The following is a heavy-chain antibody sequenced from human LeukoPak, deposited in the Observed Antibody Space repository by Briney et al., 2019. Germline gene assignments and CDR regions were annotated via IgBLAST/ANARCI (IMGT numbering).Heavy chain of an antibody. V-gene: IGHV3-23*01. CDR3: AKAHGDSLYWYFDL. CDR2: ISGSGSIT. CDR1: GFSFSSYT. J-gene: IGHJ2*01. D-gene: IGHD4-17*01. Sequence: GGSLRLSCAASGFSFSSYTMSWVRQAPGRGLEWVSYISGSGSITYYPASVKGRFTISRDNSKNTLYLQMNSLRADDTAAYYCAKAHGDSLYWYFDLWGRGTLVTISS.